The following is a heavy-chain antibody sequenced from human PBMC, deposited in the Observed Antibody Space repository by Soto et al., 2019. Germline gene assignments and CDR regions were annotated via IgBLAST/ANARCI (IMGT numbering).Heavy chain of an antibody. Sequence: GGSLRLSCEASGFTFSSYAMSWVRQAPGKGLEWVSGISGSGGSTNYAESVKGRFTISRDNSKNTLYLQMNSLRAEDTAVYYCAKHTADTVTTHMDVRGQGTTVNVSS. CDR3: AKHTADTVTTHMDV. CDR1: GFTFSSYA. V-gene: IGHV3-23*01. D-gene: IGHD4-4*01. CDR2: ISGSGGST. J-gene: IGHJ6*02.